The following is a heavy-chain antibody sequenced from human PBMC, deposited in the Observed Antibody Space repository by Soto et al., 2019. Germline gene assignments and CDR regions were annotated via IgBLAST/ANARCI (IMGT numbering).Heavy chain of an antibody. CDR2: ISGSGTST. Sequence: PGGSLRLSCAASGFSFSSCEMSWVRQAPGKGLEWVSYISGSGTSTQYSDSVKGRFTISRDNAKNSLHLQMNSLGAEDTAVYYCASKIVTPGYHYYDYWGQGTLVTSPQ. V-gene: IGHV3-48*03. CDR3: ASKIVTPGYHYYDY. D-gene: IGHD3-9*01. J-gene: IGHJ4*02. CDR1: GFSFSSCE.